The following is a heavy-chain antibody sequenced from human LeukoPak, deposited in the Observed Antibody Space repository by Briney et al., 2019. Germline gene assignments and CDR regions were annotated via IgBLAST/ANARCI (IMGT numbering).Heavy chain of an antibody. D-gene: IGHD6-13*01. V-gene: IGHV3-30*04. CDR1: GFTFSSYA. CDR3: AKDRSSSSWYPEYFQH. J-gene: IGHJ1*01. Sequence: GGSLRLSCAASGFTFSSYAMHWVRQAPGKGLEWVAVISYDGSNKYYADSVKGRFTISRDNSKNTLYLQMNSLRAEDTAVYYCAKDRSSSSWYPEYFQHWGQGTLVTVSS. CDR2: ISYDGSNK.